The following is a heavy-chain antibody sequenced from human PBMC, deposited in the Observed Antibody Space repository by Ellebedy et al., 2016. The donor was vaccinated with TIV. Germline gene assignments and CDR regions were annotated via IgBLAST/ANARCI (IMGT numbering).Heavy chain of an antibody. V-gene: IGHV3-49*03. D-gene: IGHD2-15*01. Sequence: GESLKISCTASGFTFGDYAMSWFRQAPGKGLEWVGFIRSKAYGGTTEYAASVKGRFTISRYDSKSIAYLQMNSLKTEDTAVYYCTRDLFEFVDYWGQGTLVTVSS. J-gene: IGHJ4*02. CDR1: GFTFGDYA. CDR3: TRDLFEFVDY. CDR2: IRSKAYGGTT.